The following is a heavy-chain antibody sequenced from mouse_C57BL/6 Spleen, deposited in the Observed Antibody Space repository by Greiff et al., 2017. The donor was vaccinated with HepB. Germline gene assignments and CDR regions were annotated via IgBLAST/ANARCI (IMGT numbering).Heavy chain of an antibody. J-gene: IGHJ4*01. CDR3: ARRVLLDYAMDY. CDR1: GYTFTSYW. CDR2: IDPSDSYT. D-gene: IGHD1-1*01. V-gene: IGHV1-59*01. Sequence: QVQLQQPGAELVRPGTSVKLSCKASGYTFTSYWMHWVKQRPGQGLEWIGVIDPSDSYTNYNQKFKGKATLTVDTSSSTAYMQLSSLTSEDSAVYYCARRVLLDYAMDYWGQGTSVTVSS.